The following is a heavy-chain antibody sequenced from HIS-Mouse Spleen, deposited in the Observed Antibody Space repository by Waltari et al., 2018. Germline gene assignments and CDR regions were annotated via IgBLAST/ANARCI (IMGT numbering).Heavy chain of an antibody. J-gene: IGHJ4*02. V-gene: IGHV3-7*01. CDR2: IRKDGSEK. CDR1: GFTFSSYW. CDR3: AREGDSGSYFDY. Sequence: EVQLVESGGGLVQPGGSLRLSCAASGFTFSSYWMSWVRQAPGEGLEWGANIRKDGSEKYYGDSVKGRFTISRDNAKNSLYLQMNSLRAEDTAVYYCAREGDSGSYFDYWGQGTLVTVSS. D-gene: IGHD1-26*01.